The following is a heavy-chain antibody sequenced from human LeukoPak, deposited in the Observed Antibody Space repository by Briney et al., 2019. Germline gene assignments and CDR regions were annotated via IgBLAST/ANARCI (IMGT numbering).Heavy chain of an antibody. J-gene: IGHJ5*02. CDR3: ARGQGWIAAAGTRRLYWFDP. CDR2: INHSGST. CDR1: GGSFSGYY. Sequence: PSETLSLTCAVYGGSFSGYYWSWICQPPGKGLEWIGEINHSGSTNYNPSLKSRVTISVDTSKNQFSLKLSSVTAADTAVYYCARGQGWIAAAGTRRLYWFDPWGQGTLVTVSS. V-gene: IGHV4-34*01. D-gene: IGHD6-13*01.